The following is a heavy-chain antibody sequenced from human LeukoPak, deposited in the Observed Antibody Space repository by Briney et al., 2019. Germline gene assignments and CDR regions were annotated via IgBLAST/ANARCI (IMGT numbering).Heavy chain of an antibody. V-gene: IGHV3-30*02. CDR1: GFTFSSYG. CDR3: AKGAPYYYYGMDV. CDR2: IRYDGSNK. Sequence: QPGGSLRLSCAASGFTFSSYGMHWVRQAPGKGLEWVAFIRYDGSNKYYADSVKGRFTISRDNSKNTLYLQMNSLRAEDTAVYYCAKGAPYYYYGMDVWGQGTTVTVSS. J-gene: IGHJ6*02.